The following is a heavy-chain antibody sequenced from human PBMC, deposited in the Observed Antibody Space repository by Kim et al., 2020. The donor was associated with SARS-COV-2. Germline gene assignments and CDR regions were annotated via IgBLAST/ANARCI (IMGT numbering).Heavy chain of an antibody. D-gene: IGHD1-26*01. Sequence: DTYYPGSVKGRFTISRENAKNSLYLQMNSLGAGDTAVYYCARDLMGASDYWGQGTLVTVSS. V-gene: IGHV3-13*01. CDR3: ARDLMGASDY. CDR2: DT. J-gene: IGHJ4*02.